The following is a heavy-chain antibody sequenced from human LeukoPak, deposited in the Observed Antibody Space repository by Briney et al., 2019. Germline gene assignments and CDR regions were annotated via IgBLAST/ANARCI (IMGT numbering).Heavy chain of an antibody. J-gene: IGHJ4*02. Sequence: GGSLRLSCAASGFTFSSYAMSWVRQAPRKGLEWVSAISGSGGSTYYADSVKGRFTISRDNSKNTLYLQMNSLRAEDTAVYYCAKGYCSSTSCYAGLDYWGQGTLVTVSS. CDR3: AKGYCSSTSCYAGLDY. CDR2: ISGSGGST. V-gene: IGHV3-23*01. D-gene: IGHD2-2*01. CDR1: GFTFSSYA.